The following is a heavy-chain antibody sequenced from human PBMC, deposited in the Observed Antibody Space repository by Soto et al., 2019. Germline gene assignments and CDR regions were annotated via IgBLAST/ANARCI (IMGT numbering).Heavy chain of an antibody. CDR3: ARGWSRAGVYSGMDV. J-gene: IGHJ6*02. CDR1: GGSISSGGYY. V-gene: IGHV4-31*03. CDR2: NYYSVIT. D-gene: IGHD6-6*01. Sequence: QVQLQESGPGLVKPSQTLSLTCTVSGGSISSGGYYWTWIRQHPGKGLEWIGNNYYSVITYYNPALKCRVTIPLDTSKNQFSLRLSSVTAADTAVYYCARGWSRAGVYSGMDVWGQGTTVSVSS.